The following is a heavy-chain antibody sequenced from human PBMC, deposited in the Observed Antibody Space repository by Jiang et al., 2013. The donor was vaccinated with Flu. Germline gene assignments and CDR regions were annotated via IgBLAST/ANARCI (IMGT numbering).Heavy chain of an antibody. Sequence: SSYSMNWVARRPGKGLEWVSSISSSSSYIYYADSVKGRFTISRDNAKNSLYLQMNSLRAEDTAVYYCARDLESITGETHFDYWGQGTLVTVSS. CDR1: SSYS. J-gene: IGHJ4*02. V-gene: IGHV3-21*01. CDR3: ARDLESITGETHFDY. CDR2: ISSSSSYI. D-gene: IGHD1-20*01.